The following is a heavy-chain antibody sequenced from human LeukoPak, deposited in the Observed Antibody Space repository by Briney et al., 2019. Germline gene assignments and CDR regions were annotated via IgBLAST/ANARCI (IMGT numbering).Heavy chain of an antibody. CDR3: ARVQVRSHDY. V-gene: IGHV3-30-3*01. CDR2: ISYDGSHK. Sequence: GGSLRLYCAASGFTFSSYAMHWVRQAPGKGLEWVAVISYDGSHKYSADPVKGRFTISRDNAKNTLYLQMNSLRAEDTAVYYCARVQVRSHDYWGQGTLVTVSS. CDR1: GFTFSSYA. J-gene: IGHJ4*02.